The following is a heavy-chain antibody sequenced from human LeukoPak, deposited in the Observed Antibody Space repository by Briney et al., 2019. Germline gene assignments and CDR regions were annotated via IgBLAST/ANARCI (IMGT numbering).Heavy chain of an antibody. CDR3: ARSLYYYGSDSFDI. Sequence: PSETLSLTCAVYGGSFSGYYWSWIRQPPGEGLEWIGEINHSGSTNYNPSLKSRVTISVDTSKNQFSLKLSSVTAADTAVYYCARSLYYYGSDSFDIWGQGTMVSVSS. V-gene: IGHV4-34*01. CDR1: GGSFSGYY. J-gene: IGHJ3*02. CDR2: INHSGST. D-gene: IGHD3-10*01.